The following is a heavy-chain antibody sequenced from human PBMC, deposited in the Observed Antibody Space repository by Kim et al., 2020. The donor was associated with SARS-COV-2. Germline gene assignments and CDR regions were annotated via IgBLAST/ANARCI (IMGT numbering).Heavy chain of an antibody. CDR3: ARAYSSSWYWYFDY. Sequence: NPSLKSRVTISVDTSKNQFSLKLSSVTAADTAVYYCARAYSSSWYWYFDYWGQGTLVTVSS. J-gene: IGHJ4*02. V-gene: IGHV4-59*01. D-gene: IGHD6-13*01.